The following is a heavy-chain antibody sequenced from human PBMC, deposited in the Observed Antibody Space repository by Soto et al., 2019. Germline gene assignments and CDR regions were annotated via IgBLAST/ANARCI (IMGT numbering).Heavy chain of an antibody. V-gene: IGHV1-69*06. CDR2: IIPIFGTA. D-gene: IGHD6-13*01. CDR3: AREHGSRGGNWFDP. Sequence: SVKVSCKASGGTFSSYAISWVRQAPGQGLEWMGGIIPIFGTANYAQKFQGRVTITADKSTSTAYMELSSLRSEDTAVYYCAREHGSRGGNWFDPWGHGTLVTVSS. J-gene: IGHJ5*02. CDR1: GGTFSSYA.